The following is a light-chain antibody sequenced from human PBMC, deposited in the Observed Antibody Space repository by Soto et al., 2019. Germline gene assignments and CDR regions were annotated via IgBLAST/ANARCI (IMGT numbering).Light chain of an antibody. CDR1: QSVNIN. V-gene: IGKV3-15*01. Sequence: EIVMTQSPGTLSVSPGGRATLSCRASQSVNINLAWYQHKPGQSPRLLVYGSSTRATGLPARFSGRGSGTEFTLTISSLHFEEFAVYYCQQYNNWPHTFGQGTKLEIK. J-gene: IGKJ2*01. CDR3: QQYNNWPHT. CDR2: GSS.